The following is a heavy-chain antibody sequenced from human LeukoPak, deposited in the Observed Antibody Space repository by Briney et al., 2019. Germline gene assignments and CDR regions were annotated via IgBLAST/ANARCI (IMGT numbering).Heavy chain of an antibody. V-gene: IGHV3-11*04. Sequence: GGSLRLSCAASGFTFSDYYMSWIRQAPGKGLEWISSISSSGSTIYYADSVKGRFTISRDNAKNSLYLQMNSLRAEDTAVYYCARRSREQWLVGPYWYFDLWGRGTLVTVSS. J-gene: IGHJ2*01. CDR3: ARRSREQWLVGPYWYFDL. D-gene: IGHD6-19*01. CDR2: ISSSGSTI. CDR1: GFTFSDYY.